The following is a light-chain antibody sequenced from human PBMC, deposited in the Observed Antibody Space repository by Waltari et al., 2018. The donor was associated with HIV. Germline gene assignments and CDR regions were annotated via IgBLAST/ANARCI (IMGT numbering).Light chain of an antibody. CDR2: STN. Sequence: QSVLTQPPSASGTPGQRVTISCSGCSSNIASNTENWYQQPPGTAPKLLIYSTNQRPSGVPDRFSGSKSGTSASLAISGLQSEDEADYYCAAWDDSLNGYVFGTGTKVTVL. J-gene: IGLJ1*01. CDR1: SSNIASNT. CDR3: AAWDDSLNGYV. V-gene: IGLV1-44*01.